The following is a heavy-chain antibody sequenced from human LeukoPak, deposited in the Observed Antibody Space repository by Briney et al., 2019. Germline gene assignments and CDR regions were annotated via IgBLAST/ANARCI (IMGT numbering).Heavy chain of an antibody. J-gene: IGHJ4*02. D-gene: IGHD3-22*01. Sequence: GGSLTLSCAASGFTFSSYAMSWVRQAPGQGLERVSAISGSGASTYYADSVKGRFTISRDNSKNTLSLQMNSLRADDTAVYYCAKDSTYYYDSSAYSSYFDYWGQGTLVTVSS. CDR3: AKDSTYYYDSSAYSSYFDY. CDR2: ISGSGAST. V-gene: IGHV3-23*01. CDR1: GFTFSSYA.